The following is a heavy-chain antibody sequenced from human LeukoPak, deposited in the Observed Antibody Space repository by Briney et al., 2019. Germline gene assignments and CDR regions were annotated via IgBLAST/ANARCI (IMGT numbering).Heavy chain of an antibody. D-gene: IGHD6-13*01. CDR2: ISSIDSTT. CDR1: GFTFSNYE. Sequence: PRGSLRLSCAASGFTFSNYEMNWVRQAPGKGLEWVSYISSIDSTTYYADSVKGRFTISRDNAKNSLYLQMNSLRVEDTAVYHCARGLASSNWPHWFDPWGQGTLVSVSS. J-gene: IGHJ5*02. CDR3: ARGLASSNWPHWFDP. V-gene: IGHV3-48*03.